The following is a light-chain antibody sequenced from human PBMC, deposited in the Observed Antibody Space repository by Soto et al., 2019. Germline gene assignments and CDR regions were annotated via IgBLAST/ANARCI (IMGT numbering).Light chain of an antibody. Sequence: ALTQSPGTLSSSPGERATLSCRASQAVSSNYLAWYQQKPGQAPRLLISGASGRATGVPDRFSGSGSGTDFTLTISRLEPEDFAVYYCQQCGSSSTFGQGTRLEIK. CDR3: QQCGSSST. J-gene: IGKJ5*01. CDR1: QAVSSNY. V-gene: IGKV3-20*01. CDR2: GAS.